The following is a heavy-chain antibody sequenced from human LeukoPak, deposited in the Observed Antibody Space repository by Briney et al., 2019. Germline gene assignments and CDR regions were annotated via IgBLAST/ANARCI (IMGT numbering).Heavy chain of an antibody. V-gene: IGHV3-30-3*01. D-gene: IGHD3-10*01. Sequence: GRSLRLSCAASGFTFSSYAMHWVRQAPGKGLEWVAVISYDGSNKYYADSVKGRFTISRDNSKNTLYLQMNSLRAEDTAVYYCAREMAYYGSGSLYYYYYGMDVWGQGTTVTVSS. CDR1: GFTFSSYA. CDR3: AREMAYYGSGSLYYYYYGMDV. CDR2: ISYDGSNK. J-gene: IGHJ6*02.